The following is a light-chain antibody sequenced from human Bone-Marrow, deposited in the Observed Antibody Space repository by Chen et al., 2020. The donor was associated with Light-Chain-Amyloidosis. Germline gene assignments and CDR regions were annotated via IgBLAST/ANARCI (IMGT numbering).Light chain of an antibody. J-gene: IGLJ3*02. CDR1: NIGSTS. CDR3: QVWDRSSDRPV. CDR2: DDS. Sequence: SYVLTQPSSVSVTPGQTATIACGGNNIGSTSVHWYQQTPGQAPLLVVYDDSDRPSGIPERWSGSNSGNTATLTLSRVEARDEAGSYCQVWDRSSDRPVFGGGTKLTVL. V-gene: IGLV3-21*02.